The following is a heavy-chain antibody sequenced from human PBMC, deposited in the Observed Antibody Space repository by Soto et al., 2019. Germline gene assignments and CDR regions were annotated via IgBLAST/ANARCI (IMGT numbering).Heavy chain of an antibody. CDR2: IIPIFGTA. V-gene: IGHV1-69*13. D-gene: IGHD5-12*01. J-gene: IGHJ4*02. CDR1: GGTFSSYA. Sequence: SVKVSCKASGGTFSSYAISWVRQAPGQGLEWMGGIIPIFGTANYAQKFQGRVTITADESTSTAYMELSSLRSEDTAVYYCASARDGYNLFDYWGQGTLVTVSS. CDR3: ASARDGYNLFDY.